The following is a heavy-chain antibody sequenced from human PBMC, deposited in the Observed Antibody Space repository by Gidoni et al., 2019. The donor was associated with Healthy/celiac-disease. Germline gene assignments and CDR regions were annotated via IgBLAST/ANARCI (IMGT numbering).Heavy chain of an antibody. J-gene: IGHJ4*02. CDR3: ARDANDQGVDN. D-gene: IGHD2-2*01. CDR1: GFTFSSYG. CDR2: IWNDGSNK. Sequence: QVQLLESGGRVVQPGRSLSLSCAASGFTFSSYGMPWVRQAPGKRLEWVAVIWNDGSNKYYADSVKGRFTISRDNSKNKLYLQMNSLRAEDTAVYYCARDANDQGVDNWGQGTRVTVSS. V-gene: IGHV3-33*01.